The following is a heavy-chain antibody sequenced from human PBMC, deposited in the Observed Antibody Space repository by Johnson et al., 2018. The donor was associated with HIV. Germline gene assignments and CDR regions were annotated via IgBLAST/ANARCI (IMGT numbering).Heavy chain of an antibody. D-gene: IGHD3-9*01. V-gene: IGHV3-30-3*01. J-gene: IGHJ3*02. Sequence: VQLVESGGGVVQPGRSLRLSCAASGFTFSSYAMHWVRQAPGKGLEWVAVISYDGSNKYYADSVKGRFTISRDNSKNTLYLQMNSPRAEDTAVYYCARGAYYDILTGYSDAFDIWGQGTMVTVSS. CDR1: GFTFSSYA. CDR3: ARGAYYDILTGYSDAFDI. CDR2: ISYDGSNK.